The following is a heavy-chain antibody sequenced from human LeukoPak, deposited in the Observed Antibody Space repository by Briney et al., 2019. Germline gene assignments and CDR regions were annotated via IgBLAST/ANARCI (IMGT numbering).Heavy chain of an antibody. CDR3: ASHSYYYDPIVPGARFDY. D-gene: IGHD3-22*01. CDR1: GGTFSSYA. V-gene: IGHV1-69*01. CDR2: IIPIFGTA. Sequence: SVKVSCKASGGTFSSYAISWVRQAPGQGLEWMGGIIPIFGTANYAQKFQGRVTITADESTSTAYMELSSLRSEDTAVHYCASHSYYYDPIVPGARFDYWGQGTLVTVSS. J-gene: IGHJ4*02.